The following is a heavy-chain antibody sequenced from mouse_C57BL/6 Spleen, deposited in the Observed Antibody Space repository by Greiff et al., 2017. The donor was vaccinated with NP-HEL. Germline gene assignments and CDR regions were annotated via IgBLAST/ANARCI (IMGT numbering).Heavy chain of an antibody. J-gene: IGHJ2*01. CDR3: ARRCDSWACYYDC. V-gene: IGHV1-55*01. D-gene: IGHD1-1*02. Sequence: QVQLQQPGAELVKPGASVKMSCKASGYTFTSYWITWVKQRPGQGLEWIGDIYPGSGSTNYNEQFKGKATLTVDTSSSTAYMQLSSLTSVGSAVYYCARRCDSWACYYDCWGQGATRTVSS. CDR2: IYPGSGST. CDR1: GYTFTSYW.